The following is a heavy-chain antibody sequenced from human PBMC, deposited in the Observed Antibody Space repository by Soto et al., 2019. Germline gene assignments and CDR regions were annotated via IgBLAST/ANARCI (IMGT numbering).Heavy chain of an antibody. D-gene: IGHD6-19*01. CDR1: GGSFSGYY. J-gene: IGHJ4*02. CDR3: ARGRVSSGWYRDY. CDR2: INHSGST. Sequence: QVQLQQWGAGLLKPSETLSLTCAVYGGSFSGYYWSWIRQPPGKGLGWIGEINHSGSTNYNPSLKSRVIISVDTSKNHFSLKLSSVIAADTAVYYCARGRVSSGWYRDYWGQGTLVTVSS. V-gene: IGHV4-34*01.